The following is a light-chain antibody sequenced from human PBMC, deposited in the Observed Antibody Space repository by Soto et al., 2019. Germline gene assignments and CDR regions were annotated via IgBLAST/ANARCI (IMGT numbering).Light chain of an antibody. CDR3: QPYGSSPRT. V-gene: IGKV3-20*01. CDR1: QSVSSGY. Sequence: EIVVTQSPGTLSLSPGERATLSCRASQSVSSGYLAWYQQKPGQAPRLLIYGASSRATGIQDRFSGSGSGTDFPLTISRLEPEDFAVYYCQPYGSSPRTFGQGTEVEIK. J-gene: IGKJ1*01. CDR2: GAS.